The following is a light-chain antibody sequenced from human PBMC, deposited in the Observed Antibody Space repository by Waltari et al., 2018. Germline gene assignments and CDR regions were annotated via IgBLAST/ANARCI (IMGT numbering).Light chain of an antibody. Sequence: DIQMTQSPSSLSASVGDTVTISCRPSQYIGGYLNWYQLKAGKAPKIRIAGSSRLQDGVPSRFSGSGSGTDCTLTISSLHSDEFAIYDCQQSFNPPWTFGQGTKVDI. CDR3: QQSFNPPWT. CDR1: QYIGGY. CDR2: GSS. V-gene: IGKV1-39*01. J-gene: IGKJ1*01.